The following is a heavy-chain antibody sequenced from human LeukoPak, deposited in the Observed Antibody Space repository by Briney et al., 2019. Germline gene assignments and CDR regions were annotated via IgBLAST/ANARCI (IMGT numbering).Heavy chain of an antibody. V-gene: IGHV1-18*01. Sequence: WASVKVSCKASGYTFTSYGISWVRQAPGQGLEWMGWISAYNGNTNYAQKLQGRVTMTTDTSTSTAYMELRSLRSDDTAVYYCARDVRFLEWLARKDAFDIWGQGTMVTVSS. J-gene: IGHJ3*02. CDR3: ARDVRFLEWLARKDAFDI. D-gene: IGHD3-3*01. CDR2: ISAYNGNT. CDR1: GYTFTSYG.